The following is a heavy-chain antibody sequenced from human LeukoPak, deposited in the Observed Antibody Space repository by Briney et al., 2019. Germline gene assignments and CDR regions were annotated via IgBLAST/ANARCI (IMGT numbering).Heavy chain of an antibody. CDR2: IYYSGST. CDR1: GGSVSSGSYY. CDR3: ARAMGCSSTSCLYFDY. Sequence: PSETLSLTCTVSGGSVSSGSYYWSWIRQPPGKELEWIGYIYYSGSTNSNPSLKSRVTISVDTSKNQFSLKLSSVTAADTAVYYCARAMGCSSTSCLYFDYWGQGTLVTVSS. D-gene: IGHD2-2*01. V-gene: IGHV4-61*01. J-gene: IGHJ4*02.